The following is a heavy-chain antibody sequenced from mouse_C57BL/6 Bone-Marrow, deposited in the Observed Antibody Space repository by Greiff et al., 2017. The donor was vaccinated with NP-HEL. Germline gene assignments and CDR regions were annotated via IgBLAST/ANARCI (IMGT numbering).Heavy chain of an antibody. V-gene: IGHV1-59*01. Sequence: VQLQQPGAELVRPGTSVKLSCKASGYTFTSYWLHWVKQRPGQGLEWIGVIDPSDSYTNYNQNFKGKATLTVDTSSSTAYMQLSSLTSEDSAVYYCARDGYWGQGTTLTVSS. J-gene: IGHJ2*01. D-gene: IGHD2-3*01. CDR1: GYTFTSYW. CDR3: ARDGY. CDR2: IDPSDSYT.